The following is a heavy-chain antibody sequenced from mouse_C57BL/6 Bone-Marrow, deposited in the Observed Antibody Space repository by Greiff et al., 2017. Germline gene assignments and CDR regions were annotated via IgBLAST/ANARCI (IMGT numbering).Heavy chain of an antibody. CDR2: IYPSDSET. CDR1: GYTFTSYW. J-gene: IGHJ2*01. Sequence: QVQLQQPGAELVRPGSSVKLSCKASGYTFTSYWMDWVKQRPGQGLEWIGNIYPSDSETHYNQKFKDKATLTVDKSSSTAYMQRSSLTSEDSSVYYCARGDPYYFDDWGQGTTLTVSS. CDR3: ARGDPYYFDD. V-gene: IGHV1-61*01.